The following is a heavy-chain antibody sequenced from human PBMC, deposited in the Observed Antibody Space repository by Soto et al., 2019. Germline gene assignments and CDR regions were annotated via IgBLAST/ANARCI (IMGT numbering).Heavy chain of an antibody. D-gene: IGHD2-21*02. V-gene: IGHV3-23*01. CDR3: TTWLTAHFDY. CDR1: GFTLSSYT. CDR2: SSDRRTGNT. J-gene: IGHJ4*02. Sequence: SLRLSCAASGFTLSSYTLNWVRRAPGKGLEWVATSSDRRTGNTHYSDSVRGRFTLSRDYSRNILFLQMDSLRADDTALYYCTTWLTAHFDYWGRGTQVTVSS.